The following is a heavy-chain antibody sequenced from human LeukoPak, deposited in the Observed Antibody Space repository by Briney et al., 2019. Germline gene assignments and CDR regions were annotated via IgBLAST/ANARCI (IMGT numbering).Heavy chain of an antibody. V-gene: IGHV3-7*03. D-gene: IGHD2-2*01. J-gene: IGHJ4*02. CDR3: LRDTGCRTTNCYSYFDY. CDR2: IKPDGSEK. CDR1: GFSFSSSW. Sequence: GGSLRLSCAASGFSFSSSWMSWVRQAPGKGLEWVANIKPDGSEKYYVDSVRGRFTLPRDNAKNSLYLQMNSLRAEDTAVYYCLRDTGCRTTNCYSYFDYWGQGTLVTVSS.